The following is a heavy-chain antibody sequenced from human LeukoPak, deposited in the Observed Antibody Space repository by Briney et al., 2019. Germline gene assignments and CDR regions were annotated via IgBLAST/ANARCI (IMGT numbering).Heavy chain of an antibody. CDR1: GGSFSGYY. CDR2: IYYSGST. V-gene: IGHV4-34*01. CDR3: ARSQLTLYYFDY. D-gene: IGHD1-1*01. J-gene: IGHJ4*02. Sequence: SETLSLTCAVYGGSFSGYYWSWIRQPPGKGLEWIGSIYYSGSTYYNPSLKSRVTISVDTSKNQFSLKLSSVTAADTAVYYCARSQLTLYYFDYWGQGTLVTVSS.